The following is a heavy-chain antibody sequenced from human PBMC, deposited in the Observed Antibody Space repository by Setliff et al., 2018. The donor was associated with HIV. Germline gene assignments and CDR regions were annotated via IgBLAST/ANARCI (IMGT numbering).Heavy chain of an antibody. CDR3: ARDRGWEQHWNAFDI. J-gene: IGHJ3*02. Sequence: GESLKISCAASGFTFSSYGMHWVRQAPGKGLEWVALIWYDGSNKNYADSVEGRFTISRDNSKNTLYLQMNSLRAEDTAVYCCARDRGWEQHWNAFDIWGQGTMVTVSS. CDR2: IWYDGSNK. V-gene: IGHV3-33*01. D-gene: IGHD1-26*01. CDR1: GFTFSSYG.